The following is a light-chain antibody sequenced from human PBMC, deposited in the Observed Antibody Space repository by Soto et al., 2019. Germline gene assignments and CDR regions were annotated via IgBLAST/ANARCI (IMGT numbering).Light chain of an antibody. CDR1: QPIISNF. Sequence: EIVLTQSPGTLSLSPGERATLSCRASQPIISNFLAWYQLKPGQPPKVLITWASTRESGVPDRFSGSGSGTYFTLTISSLQAEDVAVYFCQHYYSFPYTFGQGTKLEIK. CDR3: QHYYSFPYT. CDR2: WAS. V-gene: IGKV4-1*01. J-gene: IGKJ2*01.